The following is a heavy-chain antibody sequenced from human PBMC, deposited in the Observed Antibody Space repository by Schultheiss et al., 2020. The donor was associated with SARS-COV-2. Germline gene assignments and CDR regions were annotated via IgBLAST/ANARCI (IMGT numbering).Heavy chain of an antibody. CDR3: ARGSGYYDYVWGSYRTYYFDY. D-gene: IGHD3-16*02. J-gene: IGHJ4*02. CDR2: IYYSGST. V-gene: IGHV4-61*01. Sequence: SQTLSLTCDISGDSVSSDSAAWSWIRQPPGKGLEWIGYIYYSGSTNYNPSLKSRVTISVDTSKNQFSLKLSSVTAADTAVYYCARGSGYYDYVWGSYRTYYFDYWGQGTLVTVSS. CDR1: GDSVSSDSAA.